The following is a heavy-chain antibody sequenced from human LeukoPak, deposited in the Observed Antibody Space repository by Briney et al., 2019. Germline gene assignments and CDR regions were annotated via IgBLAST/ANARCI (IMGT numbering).Heavy chain of an antibody. V-gene: IGHV4-30-2*01. Sequence: SETLSLTCTVSGGSISSGGYYWSWIRQPPGKGLEWIGYIYHSGSTYYNPSLKSRVTISVDRPKNQFSLNLNSVTAADTAIYYCAREVNVAAPGTDDAFDIWGQGTMVTVSS. D-gene: IGHD6-13*01. J-gene: IGHJ3*02. CDR1: GGSISSGGYY. CDR3: AREVNVAAPGTDDAFDI. CDR2: IYHSGST.